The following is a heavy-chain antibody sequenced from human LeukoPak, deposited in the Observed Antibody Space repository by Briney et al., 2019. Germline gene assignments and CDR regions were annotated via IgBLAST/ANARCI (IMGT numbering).Heavy chain of an antibody. Sequence: PGGSLRLSCAASGFIVSDSYMSWVRQAPGKGLEWVSVIYSGGSTYYADSVKGRFTISRDNSKNTLYLQMNRLRGEDTAVYYCARVPYSSGWYFDYWGQGTLVTVSS. CDR2: IYSGGST. D-gene: IGHD6-19*01. J-gene: IGHJ4*02. V-gene: IGHV3-53*01. CDR3: ARVPYSSGWYFDY. CDR1: GFIVSDSY.